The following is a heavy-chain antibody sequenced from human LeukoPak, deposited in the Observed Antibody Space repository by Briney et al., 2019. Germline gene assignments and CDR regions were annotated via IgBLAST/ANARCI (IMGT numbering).Heavy chain of an antibody. CDR3: ARPRGVVVVPAAIHY. Sequence: GGSLRLSCAASGFTFSSYAMHWVRQAPGKGLEWVAVISYDGSNKYYADSVKGRFTISRDNSKNTLYLQMNSLRAEDTAVYYCARPRGVVVVPAAIHYWGQGTLVTVSS. D-gene: IGHD2-2*01. CDR2: ISYDGSNK. CDR1: GFTFSSYA. V-gene: IGHV3-30-3*01. J-gene: IGHJ4*02.